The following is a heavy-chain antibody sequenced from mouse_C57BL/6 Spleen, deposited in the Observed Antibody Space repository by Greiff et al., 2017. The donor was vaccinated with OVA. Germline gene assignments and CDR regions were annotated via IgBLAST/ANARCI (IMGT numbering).Heavy chain of an antibody. J-gene: IGHJ3*01. Sequence: QQSCKASGYTFTSYWMHWVKQRPIQGLEWIGNIDPSDSETHYNQKFKDKATLTVDKSSSTAYMQLSSLTSEDSAVYYCARDGYSFAYWGQGTLVTVSA. CDR3: ARDGYSFAY. CDR2: IDPSDSET. CDR1: GYTFTSYW. D-gene: IGHD2-3*01. V-gene: IGHV1-52*01.